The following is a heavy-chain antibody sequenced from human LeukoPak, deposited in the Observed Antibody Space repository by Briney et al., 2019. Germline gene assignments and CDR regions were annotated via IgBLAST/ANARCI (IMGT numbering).Heavy chain of an antibody. CDR3: ARDTVTADY. CDR2: IWYDGSNK. Sequence: PGRSLRLSCAASGFTFSSYGMHWVRQAPGKGLEWVAVIWYDGSNKYYADSVKGRFTNSRDNSKNTLYLRMNSLRAEDTAVYYCARDTVTADYWGQGTLVTVSS. CDR1: GFTFSSYG. D-gene: IGHD4-17*01. V-gene: IGHV3-33*01. J-gene: IGHJ4*02.